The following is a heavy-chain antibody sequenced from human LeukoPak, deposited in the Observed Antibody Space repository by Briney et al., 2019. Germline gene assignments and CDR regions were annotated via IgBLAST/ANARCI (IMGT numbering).Heavy chain of an antibody. J-gene: IGHJ3*02. Sequence: GGSLRLSCTASGFTFSSYGMHWVRQAPGKGLEWVAFIRYDGSNKYYADSVKGRFTISRDNSKNTLYLQMNSLRAEDTAVYYCAKDFPSSGYYPDAFDIWGQGTMVTVSS. CDR2: IRYDGSNK. CDR1: GFTFSSYG. CDR3: AKDFPSSGYYPDAFDI. V-gene: IGHV3-30*02. D-gene: IGHD3-22*01.